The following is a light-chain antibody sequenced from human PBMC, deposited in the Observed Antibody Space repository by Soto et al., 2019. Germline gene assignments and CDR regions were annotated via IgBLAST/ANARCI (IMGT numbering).Light chain of an antibody. CDR2: EVS. CDR1: SDDVGNYNL. V-gene: IGLV2-23*02. Sequence: QSVLTQPASVSGSPGQSITISCTGTSDDVGNYNLVSWYQQYPGKAPKLLIYEVSNRPSGISNRFSGSKSGNTASLTISGLRADDEAHYYCCSYASSSTVVFGGGTQLTVL. J-gene: IGLJ2*01. CDR3: CSYASSSTVV.